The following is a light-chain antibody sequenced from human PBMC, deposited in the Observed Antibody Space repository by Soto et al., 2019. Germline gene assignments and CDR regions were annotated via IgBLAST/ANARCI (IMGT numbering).Light chain of an antibody. Sequence: QTVVTQEPSFSVSPGRTVTHTCGLSSGSVSTSYYPSWYQQTPGQAPRTLIYSTNTRSSGVPDRFSGSILGNKAALTITGAQADDESDYYCVLYMGSGIGVFGGGTKVTVL. V-gene: IGLV8-61*01. CDR3: VLYMGSGIGV. CDR2: STN. J-gene: IGLJ3*02. CDR1: SGSVSTSYY.